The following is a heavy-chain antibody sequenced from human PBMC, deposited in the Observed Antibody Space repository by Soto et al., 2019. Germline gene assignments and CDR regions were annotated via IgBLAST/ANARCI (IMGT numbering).Heavy chain of an antibody. CDR3: AREGHIVATMVYYYYYGMDV. Sequence: ASVKVSCKASGYTFTGYYMHWVRQAPGQGLEWMGWINPNSGGTNYAQKFQGRVTMTRDTSISTAYMELSRLRSDDTAVYYCAREGHIVATMVYYYYYGMDVWGQGTTVTVSS. CDR2: INPNSGGT. CDR1: GYTFTGYY. V-gene: IGHV1-2*02. D-gene: IGHD5-12*01. J-gene: IGHJ6*02.